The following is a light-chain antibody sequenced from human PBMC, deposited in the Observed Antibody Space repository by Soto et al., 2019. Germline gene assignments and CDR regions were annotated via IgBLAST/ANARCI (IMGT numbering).Light chain of an antibody. CDR3: QQYNNWPRT. CDR1: QSVSSN. Sequence: EIVMTKSPSTLSVSPGDRVTLSCRASQSVSSNLAWYQQKPGQAPRLLIYGASTRATGIPARFNGSGSGTVFTLTISSLQSEDLAVYYCQQYNNWPRTFGQGTRWIS. CDR2: GAS. V-gene: IGKV3-15*01. J-gene: IGKJ1*01.